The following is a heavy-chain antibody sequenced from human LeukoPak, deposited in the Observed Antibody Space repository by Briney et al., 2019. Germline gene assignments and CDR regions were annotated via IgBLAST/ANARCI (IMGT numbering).Heavy chain of an antibody. D-gene: IGHD3-22*01. J-gene: IGHJ4*02. V-gene: IGHV1-69-2*01. CDR3: ATERRRYYDSSGYSAGFGY. CDR2: VDPEDGET. CDR1: GYTFTDYY. Sequence: GASVKISCKVSGYTFTDYYMHWVQQAPGKGLEWMGLVDPEDGETIYAEKFQGRVTITADTSTDTAYMELSSLRSEDTAVYYCATERRRYYDSSGYSAGFGYWGQRTLVTVSS.